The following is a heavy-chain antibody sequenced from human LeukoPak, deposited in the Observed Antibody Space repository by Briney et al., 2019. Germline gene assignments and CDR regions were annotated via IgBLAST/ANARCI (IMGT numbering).Heavy chain of an antibody. J-gene: IGHJ3*02. CDR2: KYYSGRA. CDR1: GVPVRDGRYY. V-gene: IGHV4-31*03. CDR3: ATPYCSRISGLYVLNM. Sequence: PSQTLSLTCKFPGVPVRDGRYYCTWIRQHPGKGLEWIGYKYYSGRAKYNPSLKSRLTISIDTSKNQFSLQLSSVTAADTATYYCATPYCSRISGLYVLNMWGQGTRVTVSS. D-gene: IGHD2-2*01.